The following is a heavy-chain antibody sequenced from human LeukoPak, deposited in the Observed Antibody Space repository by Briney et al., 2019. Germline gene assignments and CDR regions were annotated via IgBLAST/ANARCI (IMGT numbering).Heavy chain of an antibody. V-gene: IGHV3-30*18. J-gene: IGHJ3*02. Sequence: GGSLRLSCAASGFTFSSYGMHWVRQAPGKGLEWVEVISYDGSNKYYADSVKGRFTISRDNSKNTLYLQMNSLRAEDTAVYYCAKDSRIQLWLMGTYDAFDIWAKGQWSPSLQ. D-gene: IGHD5-18*01. CDR2: ISYDGSNK. CDR3: AKDSRIQLWLMGTYDAFDI. CDR1: GFTFSSYG.